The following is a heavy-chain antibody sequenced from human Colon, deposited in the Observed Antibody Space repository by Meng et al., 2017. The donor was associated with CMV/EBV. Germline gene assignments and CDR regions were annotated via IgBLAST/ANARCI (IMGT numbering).Heavy chain of an antibody. Sequence: LSLVAAGFTFSSFAMRWVRQSPGKGLEYVSLIYGGGTSAHYADSVKGRFTISRDNSKNTLYLQMDSLTADDTAIYYCAKGPAAHDYWGQGTLVTVSS. D-gene: IGHD2-2*01. V-gene: IGHV3-23*03. J-gene: IGHJ4*02. CDR3: AKGPAAHDY. CDR2: IYGGGTSA. CDR1: GFTFSSFA.